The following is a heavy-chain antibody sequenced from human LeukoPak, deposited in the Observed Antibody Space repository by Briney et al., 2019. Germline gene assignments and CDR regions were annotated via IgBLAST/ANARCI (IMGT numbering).Heavy chain of an antibody. CDR1: GFTFSSYG. Sequence: PGGSLRLSCAASGFTFSSYGMSWVRQAPGKGLEWVSAISGSGGRTYYADSVKGRFTISRDNSKNTLYLQMNSLRAEDTAVYYCAKDRAIAAAGPRFDYWGQGTLVTVSS. CDR3: AKDRAIAAAGPRFDY. V-gene: IGHV3-23*01. J-gene: IGHJ4*02. CDR2: ISGSGGRT. D-gene: IGHD6-13*01.